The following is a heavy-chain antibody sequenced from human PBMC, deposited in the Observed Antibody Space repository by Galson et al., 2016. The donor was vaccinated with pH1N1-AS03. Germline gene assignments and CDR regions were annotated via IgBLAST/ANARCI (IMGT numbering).Heavy chain of an antibody. CDR3: ARDDGRYSFLN. D-gene: IGHD3-9*01. Sequence: SLRLSCAASGFTVSGNYMNWVRQAPGKGLEWVSVIYSGGNTYYADSVRGRFTISRDNSKNTLYLQMNSLRAEDTAVYRCARDDGRYSFLNWGQGTLVAVSS. V-gene: IGHV3-53*05. CDR1: GFTVSGNY. CDR2: IYSGGNT. J-gene: IGHJ4*02.